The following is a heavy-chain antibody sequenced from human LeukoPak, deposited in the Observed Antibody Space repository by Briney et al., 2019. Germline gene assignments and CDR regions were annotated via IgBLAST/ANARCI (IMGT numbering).Heavy chain of an antibody. CDR3: ASSSLPQYHDFWSGPRPYMDV. CDR2: IYPGDSDT. Sequence: GESLKISCKGSGYSFTSYWIGWVRQMPGKGLEWMGIIYPGDSDTRYSPSFQGQVTISADKSISTAYLQWSSLKASDTAMYYCASSSLPQYHDFWSGPRPYMDVWGKGTAVTVSS. J-gene: IGHJ6*03. D-gene: IGHD3-3*01. CDR1: GYSFTSYW. V-gene: IGHV5-51*01.